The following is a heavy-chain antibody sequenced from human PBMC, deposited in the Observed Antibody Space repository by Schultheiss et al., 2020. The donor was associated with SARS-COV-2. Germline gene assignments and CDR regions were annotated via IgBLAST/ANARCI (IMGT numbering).Heavy chain of an antibody. V-gene: IGHV3-23*01. CDR3: AKRGGSLSSYWYFDL. D-gene: IGHD1-26*01. CDR1: GFTFSNYA. CDR2: ISGSGDNT. Sequence: GSLRLSCAASGFTFSNYAMSWVRQAPGKGLEWVSSISGSGDNTYYADSVKGRFTISRDNSKNTLFLQMNSLRAEDTAVYYCAKRGGSLSSYWYFDLWGRGTLVTVSS. J-gene: IGHJ2*01.